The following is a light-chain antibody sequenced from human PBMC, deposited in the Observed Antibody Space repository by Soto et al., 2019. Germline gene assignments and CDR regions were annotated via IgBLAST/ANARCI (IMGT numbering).Light chain of an antibody. CDR1: QDIRSA. J-gene: IGKJ1*01. V-gene: IGKV1-13*02. CDR2: DVS. CDR3: QQFNTSPLT. Sequence: AIQLTQSPSSLSASVGDRVAITCRASQDIRSALAWYQQRPGKPPKLLIFDVSALESGVPARFSGRGSGSDFTLTISSLQPEDVATYYCQQFNTSPLTFGQGTRVEIK.